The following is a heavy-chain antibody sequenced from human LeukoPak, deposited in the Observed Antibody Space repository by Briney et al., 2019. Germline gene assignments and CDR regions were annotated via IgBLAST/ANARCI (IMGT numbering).Heavy chain of an antibody. Sequence: SETLSLTCTVSGTSITSYHWSWIRQPPGKGLEWIGSYSGSTNYNPSLKSRVTISVDTSKNQFSLKLSSVTAADTAVYYCARSPYGSSWYYFDYWGQGTLVTVSS. J-gene: IGHJ4*02. D-gene: IGHD6-13*01. V-gene: IGHV4-59*08. CDR2: YSGST. CDR3: ARSPYGSSWYYFDY. CDR1: GTSITSYH.